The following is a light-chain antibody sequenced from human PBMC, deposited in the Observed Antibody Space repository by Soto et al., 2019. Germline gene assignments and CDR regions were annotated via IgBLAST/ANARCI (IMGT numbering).Light chain of an antibody. CDR2: EVS. Sequence: QSALTQPPSASGSPGQSVTISCTGTSSDVGGYNYVSWYQQHPGKAPKLMIYEVSKRPSGVPDRFSGSKSGNSASLTVSGLQAEDEGDCYCSSYAGSNNVVFGGGTKVTVL. CDR3: SSYAGSNNVV. CDR1: SSDVGGYNY. J-gene: IGLJ2*01. V-gene: IGLV2-8*01.